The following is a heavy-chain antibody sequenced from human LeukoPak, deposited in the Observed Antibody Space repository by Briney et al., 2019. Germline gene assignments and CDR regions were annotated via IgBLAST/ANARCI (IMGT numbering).Heavy chain of an antibody. D-gene: IGHD4-23*01. V-gene: IGHV3-43*01. CDR2: ISWDGGST. CDR1: GFTFDDYT. J-gene: IGHJ4*02. Sequence: GGSLRLSCAASGFTFDDYTMHWVRQAPGKGLEWVSLISWDGGSTYYADSVKGRFTISRDNAKNSLYLQMNNLRAEDTAVYYCAKSGGNVKGYWGQGTLVTVSS. CDR3: AKSGGNVKGY.